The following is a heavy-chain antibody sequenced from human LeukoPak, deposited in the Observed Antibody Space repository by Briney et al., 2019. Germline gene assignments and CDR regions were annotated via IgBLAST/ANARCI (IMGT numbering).Heavy chain of an antibody. J-gene: IGHJ6*02. CDR1: GGSFSGYY. Sequence: SETLSLTCAVYGGSFSGYYWSWIRQPPGKGLEWIGEINHSGSTNYNPSLKSRVTISVDTSKNQFSLKLSSVTAADTAVYYCARAPRRWGSSYYYGMDVWGQGTTVTVSS. CDR2: INHSGST. V-gene: IGHV4-34*01. CDR3: ARAPRRWGSSYYYGMDV. D-gene: IGHD7-27*01.